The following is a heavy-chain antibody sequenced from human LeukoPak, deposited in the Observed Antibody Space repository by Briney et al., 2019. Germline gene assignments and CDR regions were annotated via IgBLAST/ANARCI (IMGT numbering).Heavy chain of an antibody. CDR3: ARSNYSGYGLVDY. D-gene: IGHD5-12*01. CDR2: INPNSGGT. Sequence: ASVKVSCKASGYTFTGYYMHWVRQAPGQGLEWMGWINPNSGGTNYAQKFQGRVTMTRDTSISTAYMELSRLRSDDTAVYYCARSNYSGYGLVDYWGQGTQVTVSS. CDR1: GYTFTGYY. V-gene: IGHV1-2*02. J-gene: IGHJ4*02.